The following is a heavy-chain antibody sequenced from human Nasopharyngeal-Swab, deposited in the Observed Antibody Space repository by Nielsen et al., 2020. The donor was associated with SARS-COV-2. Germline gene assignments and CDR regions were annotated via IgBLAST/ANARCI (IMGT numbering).Heavy chain of an antibody. CDR2: ISGSGGST. Sequence: GESLKISCAASGFTFSSYAMSWVRQAPGKGLEWVSAISGSGGSTYYADSVKGRFTISRDNSKNTLYLQMNSLRAEDTAVYYCTSVLGSSWYPSDAFDIWGQGTMVTVSS. CDR1: GFTFSSYA. CDR3: TSVLGSSWYPSDAFDI. J-gene: IGHJ3*02. D-gene: IGHD6-13*01. V-gene: IGHV3-23*01.